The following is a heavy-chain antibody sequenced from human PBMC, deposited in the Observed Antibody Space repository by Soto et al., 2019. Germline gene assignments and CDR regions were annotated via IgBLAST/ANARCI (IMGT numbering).Heavy chain of an antibody. CDR3: ARVRWSYDFWSGYPWGMGV. V-gene: IGHV1-18*04. J-gene: IGHJ6*01. Sequence: ASVKVSCKASGYTFTSYGISWVRQAPGQGLEWMGWISAYNGNTNYAQKLQGRVTMTTDTSTSTAYMELRSLRSDDTAVYYCARVRWSYDFWSGYPWGMGVWGQGTTVAVSS. D-gene: IGHD3-3*01. CDR1: GYTFTSYG. CDR2: ISAYNGNT.